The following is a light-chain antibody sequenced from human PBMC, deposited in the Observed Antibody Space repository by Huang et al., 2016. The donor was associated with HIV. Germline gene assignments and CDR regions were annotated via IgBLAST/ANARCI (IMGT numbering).Light chain of an antibody. V-gene: IGKV4-1*01. CDR3: QQYYSTPYT. CDR1: QSVLYSSNNKNY. J-gene: IGKJ2*01. CDR2: WAS. Sequence: DIVMTQSPDSLAVSLGERATINCKSSQSVLYSSNNKNYLAWYQQKPGQPPKLLIYWASTRQSGVPDRVSGNGSGTDFTLTISSLQAEDVAVYYCQQYYSTPYTFGQGTKLEIK.